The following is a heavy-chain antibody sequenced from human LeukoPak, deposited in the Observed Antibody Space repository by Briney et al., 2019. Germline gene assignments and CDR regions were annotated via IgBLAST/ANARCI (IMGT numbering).Heavy chain of an antibody. CDR3: ARDEQLWLHGMDV. CDR1: GFTFSSYS. J-gene: IGHJ6*02. CDR2: ISSSSSTI. Sequence: GGSLRLSCAASGFTFSSYSMNWVRQAPGKGLEWVSYISSSSSTIYYADSVKGRFTISRDNAKNSLYPQMNSLRDEDTAVYYCARDEQLWLHGMDVWGQGTTVTVSS. D-gene: IGHD5-18*01. V-gene: IGHV3-48*02.